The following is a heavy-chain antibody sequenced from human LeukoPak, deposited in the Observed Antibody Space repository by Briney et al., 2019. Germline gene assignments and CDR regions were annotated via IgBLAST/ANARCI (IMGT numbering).Heavy chain of an antibody. D-gene: IGHD3-9*01. CDR3: ARHPKIYDILTGYPFRDY. Sequence: SETLSLTCAVSGGSISSSNWWSWVRQPPGKGLEWIGEIYHSGSTNYNPSLKSRVTISVDKSKNQFSLKLSSVTAADTAVYYCARHPKIYDILTGYPFRDYWGQGTLVTVSS. CDR2: IYHSGST. V-gene: IGHV4-4*02. CDR1: GGSISSSNW. J-gene: IGHJ4*02.